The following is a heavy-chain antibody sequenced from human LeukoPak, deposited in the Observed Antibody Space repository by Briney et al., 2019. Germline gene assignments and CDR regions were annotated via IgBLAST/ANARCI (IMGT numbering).Heavy chain of an antibody. Sequence: SGPTLLNPPQTLTLTCTFSGFSLSTSGVGVGWIRQPPGKALEWLALIYWNDDKRYSPSLKSRLTITKDTSKNQVVLTMTNMDPVDTATYYCAHSPSEYSYGLYWGQGTLVTVSS. D-gene: IGHD5-18*01. V-gene: IGHV2-5*01. CDR3: AHSPSEYSYGLY. CDR1: GFSLSTSGVG. J-gene: IGHJ4*02. CDR2: IYWNDDK.